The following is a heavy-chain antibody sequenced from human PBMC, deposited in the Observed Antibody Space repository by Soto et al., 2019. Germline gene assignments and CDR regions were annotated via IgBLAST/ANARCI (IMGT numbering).Heavy chain of an antibody. D-gene: IGHD2-2*01. CDR1: GDSITTSGYY. CDR3: ARAPPLRSRGYFDY. Sequence: PSETLSLTCNVSGDSITTSGYYWDWIRQPPGKGLEWIGSIYSSGRTYYTPSLNSRVTISLDTAKNQIYLKLNSVTAADTAVYYCARAPPLRSRGYFDYWGQGTLVTVSS. V-gene: IGHV4-39*07. J-gene: IGHJ4*02. CDR2: IYSSGRT.